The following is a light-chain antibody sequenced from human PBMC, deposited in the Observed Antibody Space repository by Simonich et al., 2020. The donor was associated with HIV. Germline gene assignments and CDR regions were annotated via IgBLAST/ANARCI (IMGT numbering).Light chain of an antibody. CDR3: QQYNNWPWT. CDR2: GTS. CDR1: QSVRSN. V-gene: IGKV3-15*01. Sequence: EIVMTQSPGTLSVSPGERTTLSCRASQSVRSNVAWYQQKPGQAPRLLIYGTSTRATGIPARFSGRGSGTDFTLTISSMESEDFAVYHCQQYNNWPWTFGQGTKVEIK. J-gene: IGKJ1*01.